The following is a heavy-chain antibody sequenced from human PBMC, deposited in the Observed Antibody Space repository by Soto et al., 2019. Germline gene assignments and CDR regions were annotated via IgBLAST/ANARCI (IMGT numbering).Heavy chain of an antibody. CDR1: GFTFSSYG. V-gene: IGHV3-33*01. CDR2: IWYDGSNK. Sequence: QVQLVESGGGVVQPGRSLRLSCAASGFTFSSYGMHWVRQAPGKGLEWVAVIWYDGSNKYYADSVKGRFTISRDNSKNTLYLQMNSLRADDTAVYYCARDRRSSWYFDYWGQGTLVTVSS. J-gene: IGHJ4*02. D-gene: IGHD6-13*01. CDR3: ARDRRSSWYFDY.